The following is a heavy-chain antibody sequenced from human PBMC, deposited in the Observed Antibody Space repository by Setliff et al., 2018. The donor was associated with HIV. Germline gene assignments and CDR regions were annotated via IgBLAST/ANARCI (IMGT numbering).Heavy chain of an antibody. V-gene: IGHV5-51*01. J-gene: IGHJ4*02. CDR3: ARRGYYFDSSGYYWVD. Sequence: GESLTISCKGSGYSFATYWIGWVRQKPGKGLELMGIIYPGDSDTRYSSSFQCQVTISADKSRTTAYLQWRSLKASDTAMYYCARRGYYFDSSGYYWVDWGQGTLVTVSS. CDR2: IYPGDSDT. CDR1: GYSFATYW. D-gene: IGHD3-22*01.